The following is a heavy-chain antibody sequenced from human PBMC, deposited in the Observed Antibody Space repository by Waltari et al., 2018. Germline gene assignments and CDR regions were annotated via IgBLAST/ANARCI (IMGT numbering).Heavy chain of an antibody. J-gene: IGHJ4*02. CDR1: GGSITNYY. CDR3: ARSEYRTNWLFDY. CDR2: IYYSGST. D-gene: IGHD3-9*01. Sequence: QVQLQESGPGLVKPSETLSLTCTVSGGSITNYYWSWIRQPPGKGLEWIVYIYYSGSTNYNPSLKSRVTISVDTSKNQFSLKLSSVTAADTAVYYCARSEYRTNWLFDYWGQGTLVTVSS. V-gene: IGHV4-59*01.